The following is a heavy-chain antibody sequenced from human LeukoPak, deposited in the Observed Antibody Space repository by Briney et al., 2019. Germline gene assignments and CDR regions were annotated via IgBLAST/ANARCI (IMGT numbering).Heavy chain of an antibody. D-gene: IGHD6-13*01. Sequence: SVTVSCKASGGTSISYAIDWVRQAPGQGLEWMGRIIPMLGITNYAQKFQGRVTITADKSTSTAYMELSSLRSDDTAVYYCAGHYSSSWFYFDYWGQGTLVTVSS. V-gene: IGHV1-69*04. J-gene: IGHJ4*02. CDR1: GGTSISYA. CDR2: IIPMLGIT. CDR3: AGHYSSSWFYFDY.